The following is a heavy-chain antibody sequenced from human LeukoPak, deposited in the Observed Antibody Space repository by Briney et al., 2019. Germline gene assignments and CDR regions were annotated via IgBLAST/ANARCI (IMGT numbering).Heavy chain of an antibody. J-gene: IGHJ4*02. Sequence: GGSLRLSCAASGFTSSSYWMHWVRQAPGKGLVWVSHINGDGSSTSYADSVKGRVTTSRDNAKNTLYLQINSLTAEDSAVYYCARDRSYNLDYWGQGTLVTVSS. CDR3: ARDRSYNLDY. D-gene: IGHD5-24*01. V-gene: IGHV3-74*01. CDR1: GFTSSSYW. CDR2: INGDGSST.